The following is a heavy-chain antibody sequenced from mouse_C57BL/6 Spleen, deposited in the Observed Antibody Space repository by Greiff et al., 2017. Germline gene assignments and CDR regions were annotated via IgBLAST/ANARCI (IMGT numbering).Heavy chain of an antibody. V-gene: IGHV1-80*01. CDR3: ASWSSYAMDY. CDR1: GYAFSSYW. J-gene: IGHJ4*01. Sequence: VKLQESGAELVKPGASVKISCKASGYAFSSYWMNWVKQRPGKGLEWIGQIYPGDGDTNYNGKFKGKATLTADKSSSTAYMQLSSLTSEDSAVYFCASWSSYAMDYWGQGTSVTVSS. CDR2: IYPGDGDT. D-gene: IGHD1-1*01.